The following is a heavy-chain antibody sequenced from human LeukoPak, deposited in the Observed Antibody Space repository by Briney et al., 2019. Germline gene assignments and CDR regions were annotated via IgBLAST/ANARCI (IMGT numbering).Heavy chain of an antibody. CDR2: ISSSSNFI. CDR1: GFTFSTYS. CDR3: ARDRCLRGCYYFYMDV. D-gene: IGHD2-15*01. V-gene: IGHV3-21*01. Sequence: PGGSLRLSCAVSGFTFSTYSFNWVRQAPGKGLEWVSSISSSSNFIYYADSVKGRFTISRDNAKNSLYLQMNSLRAGDTAVYYCARDRCLRGCYYFYMDVWGKGTTVTVSS. J-gene: IGHJ6*03.